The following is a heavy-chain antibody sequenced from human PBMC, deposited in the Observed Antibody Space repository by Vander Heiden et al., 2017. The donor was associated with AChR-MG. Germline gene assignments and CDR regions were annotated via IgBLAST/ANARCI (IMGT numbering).Heavy chain of an antibody. Sequence: DVQLLESGGGLVQPGGSLRLSCAASGFNFSSYWMILVRQAPGKGLEWVSNIKDDGSDEYYVDSVKGRFTISRDNAKNSLYLQMSSLRGEDTAVYYCARTYSGSFGYWGQGTLVTVSS. D-gene: IGHD1-26*01. CDR3: ARTYSGSFGY. J-gene: IGHJ4*02. CDR2: IKDDGSDE. CDR1: GFNFSSYW. V-gene: IGHV3-7*03.